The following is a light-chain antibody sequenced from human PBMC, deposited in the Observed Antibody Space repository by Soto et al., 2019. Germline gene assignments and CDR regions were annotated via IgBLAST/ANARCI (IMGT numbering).Light chain of an antibody. V-gene: IGKV3-11*01. CDR2: DAS. CDR3: QQRNVWPPIT. J-gene: IGKJ5*01. Sequence: EVVLTQSPATLSLSPGERATLSCRSSQSVRTSLAWYQHTPGQAPRLVIYDASLRANGVPARFGGSGSGTDFTLTIKSLEPEGLAVYFCQQRNVWPPITFSQGKRLAIK. CDR1: QSVRTS.